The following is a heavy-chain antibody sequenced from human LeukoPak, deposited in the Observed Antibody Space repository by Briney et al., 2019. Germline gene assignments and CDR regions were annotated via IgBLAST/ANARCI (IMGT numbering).Heavy chain of an antibody. CDR3: ARLDPPTPLWPRLYFVY. Sequence: PGGSLRLSCAASGFTFSSYAMSWVRQAPGKGLEWVSAISGSGGSTYYADSVKGRFTISRDNSKNTLYLQMNSLRAEDTAVYYCARLDPPTPLWPRLYFVYWGQGVLVSVSS. D-gene: IGHD5-18*01. CDR1: GFTFSSYA. V-gene: IGHV3-23*01. J-gene: IGHJ4*02. CDR2: ISGSGGST.